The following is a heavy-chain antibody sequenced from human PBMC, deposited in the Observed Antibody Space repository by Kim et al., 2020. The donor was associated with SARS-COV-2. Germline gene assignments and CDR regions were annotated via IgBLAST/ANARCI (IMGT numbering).Heavy chain of an antibody. CDR3: ARDPRGARQANDAFDI. D-gene: IGHD6-6*01. V-gene: IGHV1-69*04. Sequence: SVKVSCKASGGTFSSYAISWVRQAPGQGLEWMGRIIPILGIANYAQKFQGRVTITADKSTSTAYMELSSLKSEDTAVYYCARDPRGARQANDAFDIWGQGTMVTVSS. J-gene: IGHJ3*02. CDR2: IIPILGIA. CDR1: GGTFSSYA.